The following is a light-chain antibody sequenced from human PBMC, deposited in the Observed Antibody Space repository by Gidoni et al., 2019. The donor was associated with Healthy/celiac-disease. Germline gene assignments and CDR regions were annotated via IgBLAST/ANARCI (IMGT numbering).Light chain of an antibody. CDR1: QSISSG. V-gene: IGKV1-5*03. CDR3: QQYNSSLFT. CDR2: TSS. J-gene: IGKJ2*01. Sequence: IQMTQSPSTLSASGGDRVTITCRASQSISSGLAWYQQTPGKAPNLRIYTSSILASGFPSRFSGSCSGTVFLPTISSLQPDDFATYYCQQYNSSLFTFGQGTKLEIK.